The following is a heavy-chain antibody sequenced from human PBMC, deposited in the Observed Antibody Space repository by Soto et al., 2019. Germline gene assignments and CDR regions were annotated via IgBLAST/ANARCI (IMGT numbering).Heavy chain of an antibody. CDR1: GYTFINYG. CDR2: ISAFNGDT. Sequence: QVQLVQSGPEMKKPGASVKVSCKASGYTFINYGISWVRQAPGQGLEWMGWISAFNGDTDYAQNLRGRVTMTRDTSTGTAYMELRSLRSDDTAVYFCAREAGSGSYYPENYWGQGTLVTVSS. D-gene: IGHD1-26*01. V-gene: IGHV1-18*04. J-gene: IGHJ4*02. CDR3: AREAGSGSYYPENY.